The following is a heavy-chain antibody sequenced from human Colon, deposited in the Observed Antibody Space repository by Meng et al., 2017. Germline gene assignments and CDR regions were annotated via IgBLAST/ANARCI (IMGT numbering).Heavy chain of an antibody. CDR2: VNPKSADT. D-gene: IGHD2-15*01. CDR1: GYTFIDNH. V-gene: IGHV1-2*02. J-gene: IGHJ3*01. Sequence: QVELVQAGAEVKKPGASVKVSCKASGYTFIDNHLHWIRQAPGQGLEWMGWVNPKSADTTYAQNFRGRVTMTRDTSINTAYMELTSLRSNDTAVYYCARDATGLRAFDLWGQGTVVTVSS. CDR3: ARDATGLRAFDL.